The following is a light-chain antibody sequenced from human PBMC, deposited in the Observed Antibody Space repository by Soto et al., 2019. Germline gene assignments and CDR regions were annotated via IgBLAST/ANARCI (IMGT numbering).Light chain of an antibody. CDR2: GAS. CDR3: QQYNNWPPYT. Sequence: EIVMTQSPATLSVSQGERATLSCRASQSVNSNLAWYQQKPGKAPSLLLYGASTRATGVPARFSGSGSGTEFTLTISSLQSEDFAVYYCQQYNNWPPYTFGQGTKLEIK. J-gene: IGKJ2*01. CDR1: QSVNSN. V-gene: IGKV3-15*01.